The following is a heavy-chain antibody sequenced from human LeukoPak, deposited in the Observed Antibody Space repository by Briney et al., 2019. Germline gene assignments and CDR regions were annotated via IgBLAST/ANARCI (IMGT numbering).Heavy chain of an antibody. CDR1: GGSISTYY. V-gene: IGHV4-59*08. CDR3: AVNSTKHAFDF. CDR2: IYNSGST. D-gene: IGHD5/OR15-5a*01. J-gene: IGHJ3*01. Sequence: KTSETLSLTCTVSGGSISTYYWSWIRQPPGKGLEWIGNIYNSGSTNYNPSLKSRVTMSVDTAKSHFSLKLSSVTAADTAMYYCAVNSTKHAFDFWGQGTMVTVSS.